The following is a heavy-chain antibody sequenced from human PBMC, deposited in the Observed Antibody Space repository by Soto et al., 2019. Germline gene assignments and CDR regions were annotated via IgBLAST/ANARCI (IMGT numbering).Heavy chain of an antibody. CDR3: ARAAHGSGEGAGYYYYGMDV. V-gene: IGHV3-21*06. Sequence: EVQLVESGGGLVKPGGSLRLSCAASGFTFNVYSMNWVRQAPGKGLEWVSSISRSSTYIYYTDSVKGRFTISRDNAKNSLYLQMNSLRAEDTAVYYCARAAHGSGEGAGYYYYGMDVWGLGTTVTVSS. CDR1: GFTFNVYS. J-gene: IGHJ6*02. CDR2: ISRSSTYI. D-gene: IGHD4-17*01.